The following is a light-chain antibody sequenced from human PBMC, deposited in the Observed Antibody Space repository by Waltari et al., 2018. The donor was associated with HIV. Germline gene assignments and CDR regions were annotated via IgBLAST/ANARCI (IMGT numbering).Light chain of an antibody. CDR2: AVS. Sequence: IQLTQSPSFLSASVGDRVRITCRATQAVGSYLAWYQKKPGKAPNLLIYAVSVLQSGVPSRFSGSGSGTEFTLTISGLQPEDLATYYCQQLKTYPVTFGGGTKVESK. J-gene: IGKJ4*01. V-gene: IGKV1-9*01. CDR3: QQLKTYPVT. CDR1: QAVGSY.